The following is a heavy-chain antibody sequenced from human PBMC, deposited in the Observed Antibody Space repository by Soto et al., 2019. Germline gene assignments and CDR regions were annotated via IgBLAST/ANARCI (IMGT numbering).Heavy chain of an antibody. CDR1: GFTFSSYG. J-gene: IGHJ4*01. CDR2: IWYDGSNK. V-gene: IGHV3-33*01. CDR3: ARVPVREVGYFDF. Sequence: GGSLRLSCAASGFTFSSYGMHWVRQAPGKGLEWVAVIWYDGSNKYYADSVKGRFTISRDNSKNTLYLQLNSLRAEDTAIYYCARVPVREVGYFDFWGHGTQVTVSS. D-gene: IGHD4-17*01.